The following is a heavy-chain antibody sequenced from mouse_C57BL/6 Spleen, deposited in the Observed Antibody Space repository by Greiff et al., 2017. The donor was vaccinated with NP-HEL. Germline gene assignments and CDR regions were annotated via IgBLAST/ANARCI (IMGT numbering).Heavy chain of an antibody. V-gene: IGHV1-22*01. D-gene: IGHD4-1*01. CDR2: INPNNGGT. CDR3: AANWAIYYDAMDY. J-gene: IGHJ4*01. Sequence: EVQLQQSGPELVKPGASVKMSCKASGYTFTDYNMHWVKQSHGKSLEWIGYINPNNGGTSYNQKFQGKATLTVNKSSSTSYMELRSLTSEDTAVYYCAANWAIYYDAMDYWGQGTSVTVSS. CDR1: GYTFTDYN.